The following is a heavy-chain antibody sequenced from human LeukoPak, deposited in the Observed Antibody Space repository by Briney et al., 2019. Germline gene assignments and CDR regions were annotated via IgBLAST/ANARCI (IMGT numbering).Heavy chain of an antibody. CDR2: ISGSGDRT. CDR3: AKSRQQLLDHFDY. J-gene: IGHJ4*02. Sequence: GGTLRLSCAASGFRFSSYAMSWVRQAPGKGLEWVSAISGSGDRTFYEDSVKGRFTISRDNSKNTLYLQMNSLSAEDTAIYYCAKSRQQLLDHFDYWGQGTLVTVSS. V-gene: IGHV3-23*01. CDR1: GFRFSSYA. D-gene: IGHD6-13*01.